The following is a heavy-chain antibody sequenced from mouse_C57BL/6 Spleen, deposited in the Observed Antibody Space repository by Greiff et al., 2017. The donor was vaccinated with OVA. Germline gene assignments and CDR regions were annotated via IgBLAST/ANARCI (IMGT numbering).Heavy chain of an antibody. CDR1: GYSITSGYD. CDR3: AMYYYGSSYGYFDV. Sequence: VQLKESGPGMVKPSQSLSLTCTVTGYSITSGYDWHWIRHFPGNKLEWMGYISYSGSTNYNPSLKSRISITHDTSKNHFFLKLNSVTTEDTATYYCAMYYYGSSYGYFDVWGTGTTVTVSS. J-gene: IGHJ1*03. CDR2: ISYSGST. D-gene: IGHD1-1*01. V-gene: IGHV3-1*01.